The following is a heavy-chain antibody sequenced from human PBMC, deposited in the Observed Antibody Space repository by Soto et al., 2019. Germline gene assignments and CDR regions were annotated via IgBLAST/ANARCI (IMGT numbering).Heavy chain of an antibody. CDR3: ARDGDVNTGFGKDY. Sequence: GGSLRLSCAASGFTFSSYGMHWVRQAPGKGLEWVAFIWHDGGNKFYAESVKGRFTISRDNSKNTLYLQMTSLSAEDTAMYYCARDGDVNTGFGKDYWGQGXLVTVYS. V-gene: IGHV3-33*01. CDR2: IWHDGGNK. J-gene: IGHJ4*02. CDR1: GFTFSSYG. D-gene: IGHD3-16*01.